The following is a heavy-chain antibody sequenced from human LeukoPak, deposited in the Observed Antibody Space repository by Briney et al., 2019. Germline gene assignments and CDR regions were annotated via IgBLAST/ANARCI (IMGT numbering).Heavy chain of an antibody. Sequence: PSETLSLTCTVSGGPISSYYWSWIRQPAGKGLEWIGRLYTSGSTNYNPSLKSRVTISVDMSKNHFSLKLSSVTAADTAVYYCARLVSSTSHVNWFDPWGQGTLVTVSS. CDR3: ARLVSSTSHVNWFDP. CDR2: LYTSGST. CDR1: GGPISSYY. J-gene: IGHJ5*02. D-gene: IGHD2-2*01. V-gene: IGHV4-4*07.